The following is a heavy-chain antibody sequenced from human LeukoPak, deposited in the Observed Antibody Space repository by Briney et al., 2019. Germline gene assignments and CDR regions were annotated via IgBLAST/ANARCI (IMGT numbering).Heavy chain of an antibody. CDR2: IYYSGST. CDR1: GGSISSGGYY. CDR3: ARVFGYRTSWRHFDN. J-gene: IGHJ4*02. Sequence: SETLSLTCTVSGGSISSGGYYWSWIRQHPGKGLEWIGHIYYSGSTCYNPSLESRVTISVDTSKNQFSLKLSSVTAADTAVYYCARVFGYRTSWRHFDNWGQGTLVTVSS. V-gene: IGHV4-31*03. D-gene: IGHD6-13*01.